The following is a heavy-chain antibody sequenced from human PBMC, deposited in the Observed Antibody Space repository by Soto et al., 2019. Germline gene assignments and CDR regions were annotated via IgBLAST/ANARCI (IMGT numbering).Heavy chain of an antibody. CDR2: IYSGGST. J-gene: IGHJ5*02. Sequence: GGSLRLSCAASGFTVSSNYMSWVRQAPGKGLEWVSVIYSGGSTYYADSVKGRFTISRDNSKNTLYLQMNSLRAEDTAVYYCAKDPNYDSSGPWGQGTRVTVSS. V-gene: IGHV3-53*01. D-gene: IGHD3-22*01. CDR1: GFTVSSNY. CDR3: AKDPNYDSSGP.